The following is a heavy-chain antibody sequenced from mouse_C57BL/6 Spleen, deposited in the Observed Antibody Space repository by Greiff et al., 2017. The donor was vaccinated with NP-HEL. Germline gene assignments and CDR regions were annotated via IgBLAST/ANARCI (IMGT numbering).Heavy chain of an antibody. CDR1: GFTFSSYA. CDR2: ISDGGSYT. CDR3: ARADYGSSYEGAMDY. Sequence: EVQLQESGGGLVKPGGSLKLSCAASGFTFSSYAMSWVRQTPEKRLEWVATISDGGSYTYYPDNVKGRFTISRDNAKNNLYLQMSHLKSEDTAMYYCARADYGSSYEGAMDYWGQGTSVTVSS. D-gene: IGHD1-1*01. J-gene: IGHJ4*01. V-gene: IGHV5-4*01.